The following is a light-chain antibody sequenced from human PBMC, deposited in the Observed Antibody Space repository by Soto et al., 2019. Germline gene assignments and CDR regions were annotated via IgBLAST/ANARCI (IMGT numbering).Light chain of an antibody. Sequence: LTQSPGTLSLFPSSRATLSGLASQTVRNNYLARYQQQPGQAPRLLIYDASSRATGIPDKFSGGGSGTGFTLTISRLEPEDFAVYYCQQFSSYPLTFGGGTKVDIK. V-gene: IGKV3-20*01. CDR1: QTVRNNY. CDR2: DAS. CDR3: QQFSSYPLT. J-gene: IGKJ4*01.